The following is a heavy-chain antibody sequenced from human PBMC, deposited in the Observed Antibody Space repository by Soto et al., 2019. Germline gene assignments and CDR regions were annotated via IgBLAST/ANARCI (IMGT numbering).Heavy chain of an antibody. Sequence: QVQLQESGPGLVKPLQTLSLTCTVSGGSISSGDYYWSWIRQPPGKGLEWIGYIYYSGSTYYNPSLKSRVTISVDTSKNQFSLKLSPVTAADTAVYYCAASMAAAGKFSYWGQGTLVTVSS. CDR2: IYYSGST. V-gene: IGHV4-30-4*01. CDR1: GGSISSGDYY. J-gene: IGHJ4*02. CDR3: AASMAAAGKFSY. D-gene: IGHD6-13*01.